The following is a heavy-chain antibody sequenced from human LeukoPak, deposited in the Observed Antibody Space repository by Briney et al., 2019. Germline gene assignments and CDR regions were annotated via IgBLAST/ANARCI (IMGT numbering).Heavy chain of an antibody. D-gene: IGHD2-8*01. Sequence: PSETLSLTCTVSGGSISSYYWSWIRQPPGKGLEWIGYIYYSGSTNYNPSLKSRVTISVDTSKNQFSLKLSSVTAADTAVYYCARDNGRGKYYFDYWGQGTLVTVSS. V-gene: IGHV4-59*01. CDR2: IYYSGST. CDR1: GGSISSYY. CDR3: ARDNGRGKYYFDY. J-gene: IGHJ4*02.